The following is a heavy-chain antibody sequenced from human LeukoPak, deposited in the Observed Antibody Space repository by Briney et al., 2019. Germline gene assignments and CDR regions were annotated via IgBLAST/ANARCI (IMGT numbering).Heavy chain of an antibody. Sequence: GGSLRLSCAASGFTFSSYAMHWVRQAPGKGLEWVAVISYDGSNKYYADSVKGRFTISRDNSKNTLYLQMNSLRAEDTAVYYCARDLYGSGWPPLYYFDYWGQGTLVTVSS. CDR3: ARDLYGSGWPPLYYFDY. J-gene: IGHJ4*02. V-gene: IGHV3-30-3*01. CDR1: GFTFSSYA. D-gene: IGHD6-19*01. CDR2: ISYDGSNK.